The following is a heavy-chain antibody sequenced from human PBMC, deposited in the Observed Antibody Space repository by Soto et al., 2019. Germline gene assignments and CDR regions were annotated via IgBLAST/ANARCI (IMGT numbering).Heavy chain of an antibody. Sequence: SETLSLTCTVSGGSISSGDYYWSWIRQPPGKGLEWIGYIYYSGSTYYNPSLKSRVTISVDTSKSQFSLKLSSVTAADTAVYYCASPTYYYDSSGPPDGMDVWGQGTTVTVSS. CDR3: ASPTYYYDSSGPPDGMDV. D-gene: IGHD3-22*01. J-gene: IGHJ6*02. CDR2: IYYSGST. V-gene: IGHV4-30-4*01. CDR1: GGSISSGDYY.